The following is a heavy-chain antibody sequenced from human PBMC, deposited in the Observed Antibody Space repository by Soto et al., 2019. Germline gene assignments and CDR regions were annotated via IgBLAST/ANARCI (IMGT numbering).Heavy chain of an antibody. CDR3: ARVPDR. D-gene: IGHD2-2*01. Sequence: SETLSLTCTVSGGSFSSYYWNWIRQPPGKGLEWVGYIYRSGGTYXXPSLKSRVXTSVDGSENQLXLKLIXFPAADTAVYYCARVPDRWGQGTLVTVSS. V-gene: IGHV4-59*12. J-gene: IGHJ5*02. CDR1: GGSFSSYY. CDR2: IYRSGGT.